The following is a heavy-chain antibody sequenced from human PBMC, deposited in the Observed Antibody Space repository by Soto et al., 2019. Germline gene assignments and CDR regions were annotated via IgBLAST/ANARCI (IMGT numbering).Heavy chain of an antibody. Sequence: EVQLLESGGGLVQPGGSLRLSCAASGFTFSSYAMSWVRQAPGKGLEWVSAISGSGGSTYYADSVKGRFTISRDNSKNTLYLQMNSMRADDTAVYYCAKDPDSSGYYITFDIWGQGTMVTVSS. CDR3: AKDPDSSGYYITFDI. J-gene: IGHJ3*02. CDR1: GFTFSSYA. D-gene: IGHD3-22*01. V-gene: IGHV3-23*01. CDR2: ISGSGGST.